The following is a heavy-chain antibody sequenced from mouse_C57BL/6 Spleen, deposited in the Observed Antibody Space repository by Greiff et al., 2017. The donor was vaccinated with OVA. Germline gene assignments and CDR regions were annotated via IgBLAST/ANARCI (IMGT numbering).Heavy chain of an antibody. CDR3: ARQHYYGSPLAMDY. J-gene: IGHJ4*01. Sequence: VQRVESGPGLVAPSQSLSITCTVSGFSLTSYGVHWVRQPPGKGLEWLVVIWSDGSTTYNSALKSRLSISKDNSKSQVFLKMNSLQTDDTAMYYCARQHYYGSPLAMDYWGQGTSVTVSS. V-gene: IGHV2-6-1*01. D-gene: IGHD1-1*01. CDR2: IWSDGST. CDR1: GFSLTSYG.